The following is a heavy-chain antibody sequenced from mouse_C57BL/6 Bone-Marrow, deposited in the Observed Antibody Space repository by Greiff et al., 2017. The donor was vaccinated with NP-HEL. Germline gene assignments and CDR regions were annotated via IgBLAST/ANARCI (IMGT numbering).Heavy chain of an antibody. CDR1: GFTFNTYA. J-gene: IGHJ1*03. D-gene: IGHD1-1*01. Sequence: GGGLVQPKGSLKLSCAASGFTFNTYAMHWVRQAPGKGLEWVARIRSKSSNYATYYADSVKDRFTISRDDSQSMLYLQMNNLKTEDTAMYYCVRDRGYYGSSWWYFDVWGTGTTVTVSS. CDR2: IRSKSSNYAT. V-gene: IGHV10-3*01. CDR3: VRDRGYYGSSWWYFDV.